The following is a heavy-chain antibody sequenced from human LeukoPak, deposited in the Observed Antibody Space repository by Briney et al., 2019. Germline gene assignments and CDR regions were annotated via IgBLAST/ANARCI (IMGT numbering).Heavy chain of an antibody. J-gene: IGHJ5*02. V-gene: IGHV1-18*01. Sequence: ASVKVSCKASGYTFTSYGISWVRQAPGQGLEWMGWISAYNGNTNYAQKLQGRVTMTTDTSTSTAYMELRSLRSDDTAVYYCARVDRTQQWLGWFDPWGQGTLVTVSS. CDR3: ARVDRTQQWLGWFDP. CDR1: GYTFTSYG. D-gene: IGHD6-19*01. CDR2: ISAYNGNT.